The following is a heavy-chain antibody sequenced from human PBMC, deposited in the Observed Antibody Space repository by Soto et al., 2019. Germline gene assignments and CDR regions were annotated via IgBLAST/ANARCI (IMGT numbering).Heavy chain of an antibody. V-gene: IGHV5-51*01. Sequence: GESLKISCKGSGYSFTSYWIGWVRQMPGKGLEWMGIIYPGDSDTRYSPSFQGQVTISADKSISTAYLQWSSLKASDTAMYYCARHFRYCSSTSCHTAWYYFDYWGQGTLVTVSS. J-gene: IGHJ4*02. CDR3: ARHFRYCSSTSCHTAWYYFDY. CDR2: IYPGDSDT. CDR1: GYSFTSYW. D-gene: IGHD2-2*02.